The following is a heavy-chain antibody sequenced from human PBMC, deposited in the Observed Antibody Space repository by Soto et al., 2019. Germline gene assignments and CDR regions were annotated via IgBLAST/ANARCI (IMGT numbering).Heavy chain of an antibody. CDR3: ARLPLLEWLLGDYYYYGMDV. CDR1: GYSFTSYW. V-gene: IGHV5-10-1*01. J-gene: IGHJ6*02. D-gene: IGHD3-3*01. CDR2: IDPSDSYT. Sequence: XDSLTISFKGSGYSFTSYWISLVGQMPGKGLGWMGRIDPSDSYTNYSPSFQGHVTISADKSISTAYLQWSSLKASDTAMYYCARLPLLEWLLGDYYYYGMDVWGQGTTVTVSS.